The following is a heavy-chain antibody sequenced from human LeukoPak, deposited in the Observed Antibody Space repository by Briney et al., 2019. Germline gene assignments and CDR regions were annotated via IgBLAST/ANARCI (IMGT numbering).Heavy chain of an antibody. Sequence: GGSLRLSCAASGSTLSSNYMSWVRQAPGKGLEWVSVIYSGGSIFYADSVKGRFTISRDNSKSTVYLQMNSLRTEDTAVYYCARDNIAVSGTDYWGQGTLVSVSS. CDR3: ARDNIAVSGTDY. J-gene: IGHJ4*02. D-gene: IGHD6-19*01. CDR1: GSTLSSNY. V-gene: IGHV3-66*02. CDR2: IYSGGSI.